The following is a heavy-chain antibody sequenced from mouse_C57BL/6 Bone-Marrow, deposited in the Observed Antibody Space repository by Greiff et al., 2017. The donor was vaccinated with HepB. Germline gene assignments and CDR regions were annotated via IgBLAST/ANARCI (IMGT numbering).Heavy chain of an antibody. CDR1: GYTFTSYG. J-gene: IGHJ1*03. D-gene: IGHD2-3*01. V-gene: IGHV1-81*01. CDR3: ARDGDGYHFWYFDV. CDR2: IYPRSGNT. Sequence: QVMLVESGAELARPGASVKLSCKASGYTFTSYGISWVKQRTGQGLEWIGEIYPRSGNTYYNEKFKGKATLTADKSSSTAYMELRSLTSEDSAVYFCARDGDGYHFWYFDVWGTGTTVTVSS.